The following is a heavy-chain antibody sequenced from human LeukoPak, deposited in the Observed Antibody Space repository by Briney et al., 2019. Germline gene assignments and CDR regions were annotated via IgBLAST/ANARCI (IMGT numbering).Heavy chain of an antibody. CDR1: GGSISSGGYY. V-gene: IGHV4-31*03. CDR2: IYYSGST. D-gene: IGHD3-9*01. Sequence: SQTLSLTCTVSGGSISSGGYYWSWIRQHAGKGLEWIGYIYYSGSTYYNPSLKSRVTISVDTSKNQFSLKLSSVTAADTAVYYCARVLDILTGPNPINWFDPWGQGTLVTVSS. J-gene: IGHJ5*02. CDR3: ARVLDILTGPNPINWFDP.